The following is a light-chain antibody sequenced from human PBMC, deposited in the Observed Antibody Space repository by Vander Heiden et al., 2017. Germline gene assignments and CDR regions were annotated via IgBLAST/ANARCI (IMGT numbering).Light chain of an antibody. J-gene: IGLJ3*02. Sequence: QSALTQPRSVSASPGQSVTTSCTGTSSDVGGYNYVSWFQQHPGKAPKLMIYDVTKRPSGVPDRFSGSKSGNTASLTISGLQAEDEADYYCCSYAGSYTLWVFGGGTKLTVL. CDR1: SSDVGGYNY. CDR2: DVT. CDR3: CSYAGSYTLWV. V-gene: IGLV2-11*01.